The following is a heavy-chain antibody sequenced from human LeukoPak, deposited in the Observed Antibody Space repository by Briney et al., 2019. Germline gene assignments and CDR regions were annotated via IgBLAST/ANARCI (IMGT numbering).Heavy chain of an antibody. V-gene: IGHV3-74*01. J-gene: IGHJ3*02. CDR3: ARVRLRLRLGDAFDI. CDR1: GFTFSTYW. D-gene: IGHD5-12*01. Sequence: GGSLRLSCAASGFTFSTYWMHWVRQAPGKGLVWVSRISRDETTKTYADSVKGRFTISRDNSKNTLYLQMNSLRAEDTAVYYCARVRLRLRLGDAFDIWGQGTMVTVSS. CDR2: ISRDETTK.